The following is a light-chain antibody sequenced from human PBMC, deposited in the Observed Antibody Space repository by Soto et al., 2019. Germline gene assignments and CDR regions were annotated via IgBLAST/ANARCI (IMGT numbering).Light chain of an antibody. J-gene: IGKJ2*01. CDR3: QQRSHWPPYT. V-gene: IGKV3-11*01. Sequence: EIVLTQSTATLSLSPGERATLSCRASQSVSSYLAWYQQKPGKAPRLLIYDASNSATGIPARFSGSGSETDFPLPSSSLDPEAFAVYYCQQRSHWPPYTFGQGTKLEIK. CDR1: QSVSSY. CDR2: DAS.